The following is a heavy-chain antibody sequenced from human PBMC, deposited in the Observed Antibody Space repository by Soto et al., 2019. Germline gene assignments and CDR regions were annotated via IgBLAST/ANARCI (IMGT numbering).Heavy chain of an antibody. CDR2: IYYSGST. V-gene: IGHV4-59*08. Sequence: SETLSLTCTVSGGSISSYYWSWIRQPPGKGLEWIGYIYYSGSTNYNPSLKSRVTISVDTSKNQFSLKLSSVTAADTAMYYCARLFGYCSSTSCYWSGYQYYFDYWGQGTLVTVSS. J-gene: IGHJ4*02. CDR3: ARLFGYCSSTSCYWSGYQYYFDY. CDR1: GGSISSYY. D-gene: IGHD2-2*01.